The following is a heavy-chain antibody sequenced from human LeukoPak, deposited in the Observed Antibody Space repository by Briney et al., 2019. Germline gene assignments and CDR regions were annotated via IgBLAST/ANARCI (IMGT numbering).Heavy chain of an antibody. CDR1: GGSISSYY. CDR3: ARGLDYYDSSAYNWFDP. V-gene: IGHV4-59*01. J-gene: IGHJ5*02. CDR2: IYYSGST. Sequence: SETLSLTCTVSGGSISSYYWSWIRQPPGKGLEWIGYIYYSGSTNYNPSLKSRVTISVDTSKNQFSLKLSSVTAADTAVYYCARGLDYYDSSAYNWFDPWGQGTLVTVSS. D-gene: IGHD3-22*01.